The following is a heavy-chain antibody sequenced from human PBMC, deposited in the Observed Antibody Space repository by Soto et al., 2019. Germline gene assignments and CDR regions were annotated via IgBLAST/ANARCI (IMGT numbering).Heavy chain of an antibody. CDR2: ISYRGTT. V-gene: IGHV4-30-4*01. D-gene: IGHD3-3*01. CDR1: GASISSGDYY. Sequence: QVQLQESGPGLVKPSQTLSLTCTVSGASISSGDYYWSWIRQPPGKGLEWIAHISYRGTTNYNPSLKSRVTMSVDTSKNQFSLNLNSVNSADTAVYYCVRALGSRFMEWPRFDPWGQGTRVTVSS. CDR3: VRALGSRFMEWPRFDP. J-gene: IGHJ5*02.